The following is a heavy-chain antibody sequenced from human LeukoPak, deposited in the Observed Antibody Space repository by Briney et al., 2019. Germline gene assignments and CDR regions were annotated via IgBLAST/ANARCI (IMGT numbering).Heavy chain of an antibody. CDR3: ARVRSGSTPIDY. CDR2: IYYSGST. CDR1: GGSISSSSYY. J-gene: IGHJ4*02. D-gene: IGHD6-19*01. Sequence: PSETLSLTCAVSGGSISSSSYYWGWIRQPPGKGLEWIGSIYYSGSTYYNPSLKSRVTISVDTSKNQFSLKLSSVTAADTAVYYCARVRSGSTPIDYWGQGTLVTVSS. V-gene: IGHV4-39*07.